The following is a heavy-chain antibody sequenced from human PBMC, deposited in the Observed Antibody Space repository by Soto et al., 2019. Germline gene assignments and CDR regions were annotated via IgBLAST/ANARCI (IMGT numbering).Heavy chain of an antibody. V-gene: IGHV3-23*01. CDR1: GFTFSNYA. CDR3: AKDWELTDP. Sequence: EVQLLESGGGLVQPGGSLRLSCAASGFTFSNYAMSWVRRAPGRGLEWVSTISGSGANTYYPDSVKGRFTISRDNSKSTLYLQMNGLRAEDTAVYYCAKDWELTDPWGQGTLVTVSS. CDR2: ISGSGANT. D-gene: IGHD1-26*01. J-gene: IGHJ5*02.